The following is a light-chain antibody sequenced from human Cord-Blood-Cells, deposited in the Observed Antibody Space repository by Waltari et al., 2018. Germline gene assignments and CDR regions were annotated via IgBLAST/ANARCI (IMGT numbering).Light chain of an antibody. Sequence: AIRMTPSPSSFSASTGDRVTITCRASPGISSYLAWYQQKPGKAPKLLIYAASTLQSGVPSRFSGSGSGTDFTLTISCLQSEDFATYYCQQYYSYPFTFGPGTKVDIK. CDR3: QQYYSYPFT. V-gene: IGKV1-8*01. CDR2: AAS. J-gene: IGKJ3*01. CDR1: PGISSY.